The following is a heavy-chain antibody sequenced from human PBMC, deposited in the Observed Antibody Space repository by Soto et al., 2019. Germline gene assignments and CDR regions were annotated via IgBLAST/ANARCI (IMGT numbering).Heavy chain of an antibody. D-gene: IGHD2-2*01. CDR2: INPSGGST. Sequence: ASVKVSCKASGYTFTSYYMHWVRQAPGQGLVWMGIINPSGGSTSYAQKFQGRVTMNRDTSTSTVYMELSSLRSEDTAVYYCARDVVVVPAAKESAFDYWGQGTLVTVSS. V-gene: IGHV1-46*01. CDR1: GYTFTSYY. CDR3: ARDVVVVPAAKESAFDY. J-gene: IGHJ4*02.